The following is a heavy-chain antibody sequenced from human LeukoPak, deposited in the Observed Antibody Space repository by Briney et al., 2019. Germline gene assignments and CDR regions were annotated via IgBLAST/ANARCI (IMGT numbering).Heavy chain of an antibody. CDR2: INSDGSST. V-gene: IGHV3-74*01. D-gene: IGHD2-15*01. J-gene: IGHJ2*01. Sequence: GGSLRLSCAASGFTFSSYWMHWVRQAPGKGLVWVSRINSDGSSTSYADSVKGRFTISRDNAKNTLYLQMNSLRAEDTAVYYCARDDVVVVAATSWYFDLWGRGTLVTVSS. CDR1: GFTFSSYW. CDR3: ARDDVVVVAATSWYFDL.